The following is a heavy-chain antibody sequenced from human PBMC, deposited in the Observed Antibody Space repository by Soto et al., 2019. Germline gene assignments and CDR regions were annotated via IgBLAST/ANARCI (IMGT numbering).Heavy chain of an antibody. CDR2: IVPESGAT. CDR1: GYTFTGHY. CDR3: GRGRSGQIVVFY. D-gene: IGHD1-26*01. V-gene: IGHV1-2*02. J-gene: IGHJ4*02. Sequence: GASVKVSGKASGYTFTGHYIHWVRQAPEQGPEWMGEIVPESGATRYARKVQGRVTMTKDMSMTTLYMELNNLSPDATAVYYCGRGRSGQIVVFYWGQGTPVTVSS.